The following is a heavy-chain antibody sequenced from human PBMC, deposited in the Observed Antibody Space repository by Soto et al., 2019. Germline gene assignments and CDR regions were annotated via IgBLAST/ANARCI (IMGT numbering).Heavy chain of an antibody. Sequence: QVQLVESGGGVVQPGRSLRLSCAASGFTFSSYAMHWVRQAPGKGLEWVAVISYDGSNKYYADSVKGRFTISRDNSKNTLYLQMNSLRAEDTAVYYCARTYTIFGVVIIPVASGAFDYWGQGTLVTVSS. V-gene: IGHV3-30-3*01. D-gene: IGHD3-3*01. CDR1: GFTFSSYA. CDR3: ARTYTIFGVVIIPVASGAFDY. J-gene: IGHJ4*02. CDR2: ISYDGSNK.